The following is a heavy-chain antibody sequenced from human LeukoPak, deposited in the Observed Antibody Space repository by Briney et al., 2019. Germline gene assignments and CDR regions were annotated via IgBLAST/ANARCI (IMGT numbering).Heavy chain of an antibody. D-gene: IGHD3-10*01. V-gene: IGHV3-30-3*01. Sequence: GGSLRLSCSASGFTFSRYAMHWVRQAPGKGLEWGAVISYDGSNKYYADSVKGRFTISRDNSKNTLYLQMNSLRAEDTAVHYCARDRTGYYGSGSYYMGWFDPWGQGTLVTVSS. CDR1: GFTFSRYA. CDR3: ARDRTGYYGSGSYYMGWFDP. J-gene: IGHJ5*02. CDR2: ISYDGSNK.